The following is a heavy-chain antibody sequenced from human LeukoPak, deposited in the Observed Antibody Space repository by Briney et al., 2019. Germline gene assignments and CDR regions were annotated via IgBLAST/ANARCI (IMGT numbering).Heavy chain of an antibody. D-gene: IGHD3-10*01. CDR2: IYSGGST. V-gene: IGHV3-66*01. Sequence: GGSLRLSCAASGFAVSSNYMSWVRQAPGKGLEWVSVIYSGGSTYYADSVKGRFTISRDNSKNTLYLQMNSLGAEDTAVYYCARDSSLRLWFRSWGQGTLVTVSS. CDR3: ARDSSLRLWFRS. J-gene: IGHJ4*02. CDR1: GFAVSSNY.